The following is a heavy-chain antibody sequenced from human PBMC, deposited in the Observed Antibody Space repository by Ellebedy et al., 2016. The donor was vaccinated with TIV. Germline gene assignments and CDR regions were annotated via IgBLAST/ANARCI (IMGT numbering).Heavy chain of an antibody. V-gene: IGHV3-33*01. CDR3: ARNHHVERGECLDY. CDR2: IWYDGGNK. J-gene: IGHJ4*02. CDR1: GFIFSTYG. Sequence: PGGSLRLSCEASGFIFSTYGMHWVRQAPGKGLEWVAFIWYDGGNKYYADSVKGRFTISRDNSKNTLYLQMNNLGADDTAVFYCARNHHVERGECLDYWGQGTRVTVSS. D-gene: IGHD2-21*01.